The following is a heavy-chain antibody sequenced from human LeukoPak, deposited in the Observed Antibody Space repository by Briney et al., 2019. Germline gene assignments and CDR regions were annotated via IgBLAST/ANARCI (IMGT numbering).Heavy chain of an antibody. Sequence: GRSLRLSCAASGFTFSSYSMNWVRQAPGKGLEWVSYISSSSSTIYYADSVKGRFTISRDNAKNSLYLQMNSLRAEDTAVYYCASNFKHIVVVPAPDYWGQGTLVTVSS. CDR2: ISSSSSTI. D-gene: IGHD2-2*01. CDR3: ASNFKHIVVVPAPDY. V-gene: IGHV3-48*04. J-gene: IGHJ4*02. CDR1: GFTFSSYS.